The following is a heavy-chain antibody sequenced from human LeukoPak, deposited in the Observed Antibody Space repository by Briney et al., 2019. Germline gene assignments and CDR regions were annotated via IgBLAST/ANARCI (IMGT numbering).Heavy chain of an antibody. CDR3: ASSPRIASYMDV. J-gene: IGHJ6*03. CDR1: GGSISSYY. CDR2: IHTSGST. V-gene: IGHV4-4*07. D-gene: IGHD2-21*01. Sequence: SETLSLTCTVSGGSISSYYWSWIRQPAGKGLEWIGRIHTSGSTNYNPSLKSRVTMSVDTSKNQFSLKLSSVTAADTAVYYCASSPRIASYMDVWGKGTTVTVSS.